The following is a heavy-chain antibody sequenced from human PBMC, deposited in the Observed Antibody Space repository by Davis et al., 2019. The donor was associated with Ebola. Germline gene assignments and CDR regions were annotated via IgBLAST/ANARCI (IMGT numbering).Heavy chain of an antibody. D-gene: IGHD2-8*01. CDR2: MNPNSGNT. CDR3: ARGGVQFYYYGMDV. J-gene: IGHJ6*02. V-gene: IGHV1-8*02. Sequence: ASVTVSCKASGYTFTSYGINWVRQATGQGLEWMGWMNPNSGNTGYAQKFQGRVTMPRNTSISTAYMELSSLRSEDTAVYYCARGGVQFYYYGMDVWGQGTTVTVSS. CDR1: GYTFTSYG.